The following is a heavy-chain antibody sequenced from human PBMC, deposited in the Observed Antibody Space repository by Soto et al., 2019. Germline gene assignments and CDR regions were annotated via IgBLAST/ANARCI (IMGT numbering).Heavy chain of an antibody. CDR3: SRVDPGETSPFDH. J-gene: IGHJ4*02. CDR2: INPRSGST. CDR1: GDTLSTYY. Sequence: ASVKVSCKASGDTLSTYYMHWARQAPGQGLEWMGIINPRSGSTSYAQKFQGRVTMTRDTSTSTVYMELSGLRSDDTAVYYCSRVDPGETSPFDHWGQGTLVTVSS. V-gene: IGHV1-46*03. D-gene: IGHD3-10*01.